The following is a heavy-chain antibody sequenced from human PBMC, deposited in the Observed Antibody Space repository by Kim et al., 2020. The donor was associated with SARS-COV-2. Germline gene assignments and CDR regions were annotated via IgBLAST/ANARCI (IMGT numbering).Heavy chain of an antibody. Sequence: SVKVSCKASGGTFSSYAISWVRQAPGQGLEWMGGIIPIFGTANYAQKFQGRVTITADESTSTAYMELSSLRSEDTAVYYCARELGAAGELARDAPYGDYEDEYYYYYYGMDVWGQGTTVTVSS. V-gene: IGHV1-69*13. CDR2: IIPIFGTA. J-gene: IGHJ6*02. CDR3: ARELGAAGELARDAPYGDYEDEYYYYYYGMDV. D-gene: IGHD4-17*01. CDR1: GGTFSSYA.